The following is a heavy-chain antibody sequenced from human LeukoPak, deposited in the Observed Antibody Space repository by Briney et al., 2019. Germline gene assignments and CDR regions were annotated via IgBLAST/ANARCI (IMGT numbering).Heavy chain of an antibody. D-gene: IGHD2-21*02. CDR2: INHSGST. V-gene: IGHV4-39*07. CDR3: AREGPPANCGGDCGLSFDY. CDR1: GGSISSNTYY. J-gene: IGHJ4*02. Sequence: PSETLSLTCTVSGGSISSNTYYWGWIRQPPGKGLEWIGEINHSGSTNYNPSLKSRVTISVDTSKNQFSLKLSSVTAADTAVYYCAREGPPANCGGDCGLSFDYWGQGTLVTVSS.